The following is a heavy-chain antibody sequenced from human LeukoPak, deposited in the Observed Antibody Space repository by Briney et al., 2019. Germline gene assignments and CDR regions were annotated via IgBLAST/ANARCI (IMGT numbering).Heavy chain of an antibody. CDR3: ASGTSGFDY. V-gene: IGHV3-7*01. CDR1: GLSFGNYW. J-gene: IGHJ4*02. CDR2: IKQDGSEK. Sequence: GGSLRLSCVASGLSFGNYWMDWVRQAPGKGLEWVGNIKQDGSEKYYVDSVKGRFTISRDNSKNTLYLQMNSLRAEDTAVYYCASGTSGFDYWGQGTLVTVSS. D-gene: IGHD3-3*01.